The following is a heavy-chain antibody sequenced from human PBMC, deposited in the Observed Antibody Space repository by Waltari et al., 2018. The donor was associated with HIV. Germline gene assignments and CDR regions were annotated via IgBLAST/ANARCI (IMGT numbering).Heavy chain of an antibody. V-gene: IGHV1-2*02. J-gene: IGHJ6*02. Sequence: QVQLVQSGAEVKKPGASVKVSCKASGYTFTGYYMHWVRQAPGQGLEWMGWINPNSGGTNYAQKCQGRVTMTRDTSISTAYMELSRLRSDDTAVYYCARAQYYYDSSGYYYGDYGIDVWGQGTTVTVSS. D-gene: IGHD3-22*01. CDR3: ARAQYYYDSSGYYYGDYGIDV. CDR2: INPNSGGT. CDR1: GYTFTGYY.